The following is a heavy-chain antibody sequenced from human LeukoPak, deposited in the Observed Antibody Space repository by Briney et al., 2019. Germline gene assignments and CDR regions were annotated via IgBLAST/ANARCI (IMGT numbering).Heavy chain of an antibody. CDR1: GGSISSYSYY. D-gene: IGHD3-22*01. V-gene: IGHV4-39*07. CDR3: ARARSSLIVVIYDY. J-gene: IGHJ4*02. CDR2: IYYSGST. Sequence: SETLSLTCTVSGGSISSYSYYWGWIRQPPGKGLEWIGSIYYSGSTYYNPSLKSRVTISVDTSKNQFSLKLSSVTAADTAVYYCARARSSLIVVIYDYWGQGTLVTVSS.